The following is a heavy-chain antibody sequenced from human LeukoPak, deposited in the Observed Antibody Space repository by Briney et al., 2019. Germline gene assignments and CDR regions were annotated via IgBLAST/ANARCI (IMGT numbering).Heavy chain of an antibody. CDR1: GLIFRFYS. J-gene: IGHJ4*02. D-gene: IGHD6-13*01. CDR3: ARGESTYSSSALDY. CDR2: INSSSSYI. Sequence: TGGSLRLSCATAGLIFRFYSMNWVRQAPGKGLEWVSSINSSSSYIYYADSVKGRFTISRDNAKNSLYLQMSSLRAEDTAVYYCARGESTYSSSALDYWGQGSLVTVSS. V-gene: IGHV3-21*01.